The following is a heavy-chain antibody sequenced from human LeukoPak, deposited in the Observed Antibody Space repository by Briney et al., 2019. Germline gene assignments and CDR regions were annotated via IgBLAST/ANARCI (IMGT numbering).Heavy chain of an antibody. D-gene: IGHD3-16*01. CDR3: AKNWGPFDM. CDR2: IGAADT. CDR1: GFTFSDFA. V-gene: IGHV3-23*01. J-gene: IGHJ3*02. Sequence: GVSERLCCAASGFTFSDFAMRWVRQAPGKGLEWVSSIGAADTYYADSVKGRFTISRDNTKNTLYLQLNSLRADDTAVYYCAKNWGPFDMRGQGTMVPVS.